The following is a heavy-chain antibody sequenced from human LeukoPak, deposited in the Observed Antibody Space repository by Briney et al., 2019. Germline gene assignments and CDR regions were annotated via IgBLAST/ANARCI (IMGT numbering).Heavy chain of an antibody. Sequence: GGSLRLSCAASRFTLSSYWMHWVRQPPGKGLVWVSRINSDGSSTAYADSVKGRFTISRDNAKNTLYLQMNSLRGEDTAVYYCVSGLIAAAGTSVNYWGQGTLVTVSS. D-gene: IGHD6-13*01. V-gene: IGHV3-74*03. CDR1: RFTLSSYW. CDR3: VSGLIAAAGTSVNY. CDR2: INSDGSST. J-gene: IGHJ4*02.